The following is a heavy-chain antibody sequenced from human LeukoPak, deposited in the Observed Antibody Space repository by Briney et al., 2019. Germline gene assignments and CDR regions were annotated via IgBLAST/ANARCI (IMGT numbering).Heavy chain of an antibody. Sequence: SETLSLTCTVSGGSISSGGYYWSWIRQPPGKGLEWIGYIYHTGSTIYNPSLKSRVTISVETSKNQFSLKLSSVTAADTAVYYCARHSGEVRGYHPWFDPWGQGILVTVSS. CDR1: GGSISSGGYY. D-gene: IGHD3-10*01. J-gene: IGHJ5*02. CDR3: ARHSGEVRGYHPWFDP. V-gene: IGHV4-61*08. CDR2: IYHTGST.